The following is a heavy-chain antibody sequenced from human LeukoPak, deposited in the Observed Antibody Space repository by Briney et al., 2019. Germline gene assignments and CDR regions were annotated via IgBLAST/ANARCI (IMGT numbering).Heavy chain of an antibody. J-gene: IGHJ6*02. Sequence: PGGSLRLSCAASGFTFSTYAMTWVRQAPGKGLDGVSTVGRTGAATYYADSVKGRFTISRDNSNNRLYLQMSSLRPEDTAVYFCAKTLEPRYYSDHYYFAMDVWGQGTTVTVSS. V-gene: IGHV3-23*01. CDR1: GFTFSTYA. CDR2: VGRTGAAT. CDR3: AKTLEPRYYSDHYYFAMDV. D-gene: IGHD3-22*01.